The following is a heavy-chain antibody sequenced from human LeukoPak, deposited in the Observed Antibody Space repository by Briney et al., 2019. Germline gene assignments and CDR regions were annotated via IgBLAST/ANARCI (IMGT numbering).Heavy chain of an antibody. V-gene: IGHV4-39*07. CDR2: IYYSGSS. CDR1: GGSISSSSYY. CDR3: ARVPRSYYYYYYMDV. J-gene: IGHJ6*03. Sequence: SETLSLTCTVSGGSISSSSYYWGWIRQPPGKGLEWLGYIYYSGSSNYNPSLKSRVTMSADTSKNRFSLKLSSVTAADTAVYYCARVPRSYYYYYYMDVWGKGTTVTVSS.